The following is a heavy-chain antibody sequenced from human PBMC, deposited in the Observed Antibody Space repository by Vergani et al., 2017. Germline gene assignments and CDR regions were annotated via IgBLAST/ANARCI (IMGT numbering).Heavy chain of an antibody. V-gene: IGHV1-2*02. J-gene: IGHJ6*02. CDR2: INPNSGGT. CDR1: GYTFTGYY. Sequence: QVQLVQSGAEVKKPGASVKVSCKASGYTFTGYYMHWVRQAPGQGLEWMGWINPNSGGTNYAQKFQGRVTMTRDTSISTAYMELSRLRSDDTAVYYCARTGMTTVTGYYYGMDVWGQGTTVTVSS. D-gene: IGHD4-17*01. CDR3: ARTGMTTVTGYYYGMDV.